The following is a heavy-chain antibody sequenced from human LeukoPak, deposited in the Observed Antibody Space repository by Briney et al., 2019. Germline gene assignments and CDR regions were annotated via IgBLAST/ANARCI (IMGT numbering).Heavy chain of an antibody. Sequence: SQTLSLTCTVSGGSISSGGYYWSWIRQHPGKGLEWIGYIYYSGSTNYNPSLKSRVTMSVDTSKNQFSLKLSSVNVADTAVYYCARDYTSGYLDYWGQGTLVTVSS. CDR3: ARDYTSGYLDY. J-gene: IGHJ4*02. CDR1: GGSISSGGYY. CDR2: IYYSGST. D-gene: IGHD6-19*01. V-gene: IGHV4-31*03.